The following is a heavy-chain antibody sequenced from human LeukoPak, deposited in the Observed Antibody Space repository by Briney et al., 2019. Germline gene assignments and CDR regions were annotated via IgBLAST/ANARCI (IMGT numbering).Heavy chain of an antibody. J-gene: IGHJ4*02. CDR3: ASSSSYY. Sequence: GGSLRLSCAASGFTFSSYAMSWVRQAPGKGLEWVSIIYSGGSTYYADSVKGRFTISRDNSKNTLYLQMNSLRAEDTAVYYCASSSSYYWGQGTLVTVSS. CDR2: IYSGGST. D-gene: IGHD6-6*01. V-gene: IGHV3-23*03. CDR1: GFTFSSYA.